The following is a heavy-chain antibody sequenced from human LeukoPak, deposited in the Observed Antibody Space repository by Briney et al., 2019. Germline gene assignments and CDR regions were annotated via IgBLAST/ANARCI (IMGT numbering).Heavy chain of an antibody. J-gene: IGHJ4*02. CDR1: GFTFSSHG. D-gene: IGHD4-17*01. V-gene: IGHV3-33*01. CDR3: AREDYGGYVLDY. Sequence: SLLLSCSAAGFTFSSHGMHWVRQAPGKGLEWVAVIWYDGSNKYYGDSVKGRFTISRDNAQNTLYLQMNSLRAEDTAVYYCAREDYGGYVLDYWGQGTVVMVPS. CDR2: IWYDGSNK.